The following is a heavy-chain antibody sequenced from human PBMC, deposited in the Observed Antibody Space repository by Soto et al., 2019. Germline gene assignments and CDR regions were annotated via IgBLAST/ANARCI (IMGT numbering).Heavy chain of an antibody. D-gene: IGHD5-12*01. CDR1: GYTFTDYY. CDR2: INPNSGGT. Sequence: GGSVKVSCKASGYTFTDYYIHWVRQAPGQGLEWMGWINPNSGGTKYAQKFRGRVTMSRVTSINTAYMELRRLRSDDTAVYYCVRRLEGYTGNWDQGTRVSISS. CDR3: VRRLEGYTGN. V-gene: IGHV1-2*02. J-gene: IGHJ4*01.